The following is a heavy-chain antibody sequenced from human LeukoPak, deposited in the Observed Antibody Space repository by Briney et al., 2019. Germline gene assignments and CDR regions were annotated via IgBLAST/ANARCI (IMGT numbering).Heavy chain of an antibody. CDR3: ARDLWDV. Sequence: GGSLRLSCAASGFTFSSYAMHWVRQAPGKGLEWVAVISYDGSNKYYADSVKGRYTISRDNSKNTLYLQVNSLRAEDTAVYYCARDLWDVWGQGTTVTVSS. D-gene: IGHD2/OR15-2a*01. CDR1: GFTFSSYA. CDR2: ISYDGSNK. J-gene: IGHJ6*02. V-gene: IGHV3-30-3*01.